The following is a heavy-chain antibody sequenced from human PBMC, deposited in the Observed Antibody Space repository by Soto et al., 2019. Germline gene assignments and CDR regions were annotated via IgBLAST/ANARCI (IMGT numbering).Heavy chain of an antibody. CDR2: IKSKTDGGTT. CDR1: GFTFSNAW. Sequence: GGSLRLSCAASGFTFSNAWMSWVRQAPGKGLEWVGRIKSKTDGGTTDYAAPVKGRFTISRDDSKNTLYLQMNSLKTEDTAVYYCTTHSTNGVCYRGLPRYYYYYGMDVWGQGTTVTVSS. V-gene: IGHV3-15*01. J-gene: IGHJ6*01. D-gene: IGHD2-8*01. CDR3: TTHSTNGVCYRGLPRYYYYYGMDV.